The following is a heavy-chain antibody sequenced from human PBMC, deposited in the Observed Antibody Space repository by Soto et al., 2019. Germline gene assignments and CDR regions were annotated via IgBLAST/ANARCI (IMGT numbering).Heavy chain of an antibody. CDR1: GGSFSGYY. CDR3: ARPALAPTVSAIDY. V-gene: IGHV4-34*01. Sequence: SETLSLTCAVYGGSFSGYYWSWIRQSPGKGLEWIGEINHSGSTNYNPSLKSRVTISLDTSKNQFSLKLSSVTAADTAVYYCARPALAPTVSAIDYRGQGTLVTVSS. J-gene: IGHJ4*02. D-gene: IGHD6-13*01. CDR2: INHSGST.